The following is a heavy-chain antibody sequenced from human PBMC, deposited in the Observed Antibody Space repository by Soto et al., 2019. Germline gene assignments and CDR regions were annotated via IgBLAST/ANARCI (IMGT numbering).Heavy chain of an antibody. CDR2: IKGKTDGGTT. CDR1: GFTFSNAW. Sequence: GGSLRLSCAASGFTFSNAWMSWVRQAPGKGLEWVGRIKGKTDGGTTDYAAPVKGRFTISRDDSKNTLYLQMNSLKTEDTAVYYCTTDLYCSSTSCIGMDVWGQGTTVTVSS. J-gene: IGHJ6*02. V-gene: IGHV3-15*01. CDR3: TTDLYCSSTSCIGMDV. D-gene: IGHD2-2*01.